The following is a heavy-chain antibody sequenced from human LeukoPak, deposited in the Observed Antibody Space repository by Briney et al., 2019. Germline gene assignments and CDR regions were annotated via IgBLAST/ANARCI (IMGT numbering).Heavy chain of an antibody. J-gene: IGHJ4*02. Sequence: ASVKVSCKASGYTFTTYGITWVRQAPGQGLEWMGWISGYNGNTNYAQKLQGRVTMTTDTSTSTAYMELRSLRSDDTAVYYCAREGYCSGGSCYPARDYWGQGTLVTVSS. CDR2: ISGYNGNT. CDR3: AREGYCSGGSCYPARDY. D-gene: IGHD2-15*01. V-gene: IGHV1-18*01. CDR1: GYTFTTYG.